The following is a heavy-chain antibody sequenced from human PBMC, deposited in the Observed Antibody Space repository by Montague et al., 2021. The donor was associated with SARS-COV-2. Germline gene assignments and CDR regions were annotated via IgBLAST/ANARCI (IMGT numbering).Heavy chain of an antibody. CDR1: GFTFSNYV. J-gene: IGHJ3*02. CDR2: ISGSGGST. Sequence: SLRLSCAASGFTFSNYVINWVRQAPGEGLEWVSAISGSGGSTFYAGSVKDRFTVSRDNSRNTLYLQMDSLRAEDTALYYCAKDMTLRGYNYGDNAFDIWGQGTMVTVSS. CDR3: AKDMTLRGYNYGDNAFDI. V-gene: IGHV3-23*01. D-gene: IGHD5-18*01.